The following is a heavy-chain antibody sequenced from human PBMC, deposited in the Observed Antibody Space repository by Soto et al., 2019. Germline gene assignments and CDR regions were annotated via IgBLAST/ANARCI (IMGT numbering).Heavy chain of an antibody. V-gene: IGHV3-48*03. Sequence: GGSLRLSCPASGFNFRLYEMHWVRKAPGKGLEWVSYLSSSGLTTYYADFAEGRFTISRDNAKDSLYLHLNRLRVGDTAVYYCARYGTRVDWWGLGTQVTVSS. J-gene: IGHJ5*01. CDR3: ARYGTRVDW. CDR2: LSSSGLTT. CDR1: GFNFRLYE. D-gene: IGHD3-10*01.